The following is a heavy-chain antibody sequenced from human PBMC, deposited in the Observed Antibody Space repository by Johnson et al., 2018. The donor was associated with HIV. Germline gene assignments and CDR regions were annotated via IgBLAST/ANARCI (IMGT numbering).Heavy chain of an antibody. J-gene: IGHJ3*02. V-gene: IGHV3-30*18. CDR1: GFTFSSYG. D-gene: IGHD3-16*02. CDR3: AKGGDYVGGSYRYPDAFDI. Sequence: QVRLVESGGGVVQPGRSLRLSCAASGFTFSSYGMHWVRQAPGKGLEWVAVISYDGSNKYYADSVKGRFTISRDNSKNTLYLQMNSLRAEDTAVYYCAKGGDYVGGSYRYPDAFDIWGQGTMVTVSS. CDR2: ISYDGSNK.